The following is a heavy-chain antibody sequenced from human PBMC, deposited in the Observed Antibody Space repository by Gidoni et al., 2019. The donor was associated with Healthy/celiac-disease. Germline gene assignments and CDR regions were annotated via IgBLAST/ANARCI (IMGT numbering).Heavy chain of an antibody. Sequence: EVQLVESGGGLVQPGGSLRLSCAASGFPFSSYWMSWGRQAPGKGLEWVANIKQDGSEKYYVDSVKGRFTISRDNAKNSLYLQMNSLRAEDTAVYYCAREFTLLPIYPSSSWQDAFDIWGQGTMVTVSS. V-gene: IGHV3-7*03. CDR2: IKQDGSEK. D-gene: IGHD6-13*01. J-gene: IGHJ3*02. CDR1: GFPFSSYW. CDR3: AREFTLLPIYPSSSWQDAFDI.